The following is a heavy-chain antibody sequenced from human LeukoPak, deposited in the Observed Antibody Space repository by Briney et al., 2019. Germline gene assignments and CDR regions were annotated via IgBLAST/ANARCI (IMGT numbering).Heavy chain of an antibody. CDR2: INPNSGGT. CDR3: AREQYCGGDCYPDY. J-gene: IGHJ4*02. V-gene: IGHV1-2*02. Sequence: ASVKVSCKASGYTFTGYYMHWVRQATGQGLEWMGWINPNSGGTNYAQKFQGRVTMTRDTSISTAYMELSRLRSDDTAVYYCAREQYCGGDCYPDYWGQGTLVTVSS. CDR1: GYTFTGYY. D-gene: IGHD2-21*02.